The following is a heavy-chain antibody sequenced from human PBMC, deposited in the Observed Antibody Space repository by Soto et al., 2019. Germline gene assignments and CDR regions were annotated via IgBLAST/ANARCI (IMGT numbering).Heavy chain of an antibody. V-gene: IGHV4-4*02. CDR3: ARMGYCSGGRCYPAYYGMDV. D-gene: IGHD2-15*01. CDR2: IYHSGST. J-gene: IGHJ6*02. Sequence: QVQLQESGPGLVKPSWTLSLTCAVSGGSISSSDWWSWVRQPPGTGLEWIGEIYHSGSTHYNPSLRGRVTISVDKSKSQFSLKLSSVTAADTAVYYCARMGYCSGGRCYPAYYGMDVWGQGTTVTVSS. CDR1: GGSISSSDW.